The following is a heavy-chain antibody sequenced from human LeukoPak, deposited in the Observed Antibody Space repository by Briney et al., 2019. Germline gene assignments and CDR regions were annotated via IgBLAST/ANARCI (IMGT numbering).Heavy chain of an antibody. CDR1: GYTFTSYY. CDR3: AWTGTDTAMVTV. J-gene: IGHJ4*02. V-gene: IGHV1-46*01. D-gene: IGHD5-18*01. Sequence: ASVKVSCKASGYTFTSYYMHWVRQAPGQGLEWMGIINPSGGSTSYAQKFQGRVTMTRDTSTSTVYMELSSLRSEDTAVYYCAWTGTDTAMVTVWGQGTLVTVSS. CDR2: INPSGGST.